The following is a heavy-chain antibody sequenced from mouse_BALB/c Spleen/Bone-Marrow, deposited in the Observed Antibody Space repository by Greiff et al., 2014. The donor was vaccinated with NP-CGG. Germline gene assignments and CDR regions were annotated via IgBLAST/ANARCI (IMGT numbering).Heavy chain of an antibody. J-gene: IGHJ2*01. D-gene: IGHD2-1*01. CDR1: GFSLTSYG. V-gene: IGHV2-5-1*01. Sequence: VQLVESGPSLVQPSQSLSITCTVSGFSLTSYGVHWVRQSPGKGLEWLGVIWRGGSTDYNAAFMSRLSITKDNSKSQVFFKMNSLQADDTAMYYCAKRGNYGYFDYWGQGTTLTVSS. CDR3: AKRGNYGYFDY. CDR2: IWRGGST.